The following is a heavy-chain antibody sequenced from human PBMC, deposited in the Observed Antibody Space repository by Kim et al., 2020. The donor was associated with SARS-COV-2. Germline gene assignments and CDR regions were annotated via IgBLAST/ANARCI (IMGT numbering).Heavy chain of an antibody. J-gene: IGHJ4*02. CDR1: GGSISSYY. CDR2: FYNSGST. V-gene: IGHV4-59*08. CDR3: ARYTTAWSVFDF. D-gene: IGHD3-16*02. Sequence: SETLSLTCSVSGGSISSYYWSWVRQPPGKGLEWIGYFYNSGSTAYNPSLKSRVTISGDTSKNQFSLKLRSMTAADTAVYYCARYTTAWSVFDFWGQGTLVTVSS.